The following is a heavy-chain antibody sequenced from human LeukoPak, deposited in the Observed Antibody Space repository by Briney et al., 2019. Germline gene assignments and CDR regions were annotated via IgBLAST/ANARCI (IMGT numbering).Heavy chain of an antibody. D-gene: IGHD7-27*01. CDR2: IHHSGTT. V-gene: IGHV4-38-2*02. CDR3: AREILTGDIHY. CDR1: GYSISSGYY. Sequence: PSETLSLTCSVTGYSISSGYYWGWIRQPPGKGLEWIGSIHHSGTTYYNSSLKSRVTILVDTSKNQFSLKLTSVTAADTAVYYCAREILTGDIHYWGQGTLVTVSS. J-gene: IGHJ4*02.